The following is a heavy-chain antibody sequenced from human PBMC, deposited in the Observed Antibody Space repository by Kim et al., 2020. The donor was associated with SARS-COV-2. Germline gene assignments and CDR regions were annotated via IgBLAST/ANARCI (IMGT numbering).Heavy chain of an antibody. CDR1: GGTFSSYA. Sequence: SVKVSCKASGGTFSSYAISWVRQAPGQGLEWMGGIIPIFGTADYAQKFQGRVTITADESTSTAFMELSSLRSEDTAVYYCARSKGYSDTNWVDPWGQGTLVTVSS. D-gene: IGHD5-18*01. J-gene: IGHJ5*02. CDR2: IIPIFGTA. CDR3: ARSKGYSDTNWVDP. V-gene: IGHV1-69*13.